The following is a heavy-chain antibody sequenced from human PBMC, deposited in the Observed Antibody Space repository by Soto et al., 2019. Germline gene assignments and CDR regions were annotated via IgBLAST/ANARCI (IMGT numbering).Heavy chain of an antibody. D-gene: IGHD1-26*01. Sequence: QVQLQESGPGLVKPSQTLSLTCTVSGGSISSGGYYWSWIRQHPGKGLDWIGYIYYSWSTYYNPPLKSRVTISVDTSKTQFSLKLSSVTAADTAVYYCARLGATGSYYGMDVWGQGTTVTVSS. CDR2: IYYSWST. CDR1: GGSISSGGYY. J-gene: IGHJ6*02. CDR3: ARLGATGSYYGMDV. V-gene: IGHV4-31*03.